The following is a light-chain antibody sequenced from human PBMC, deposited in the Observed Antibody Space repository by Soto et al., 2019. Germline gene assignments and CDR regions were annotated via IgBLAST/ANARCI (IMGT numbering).Light chain of an antibody. CDR1: QSVSSIY. CDR2: GAS. J-gene: IGKJ5*01. CDR3: QQYGSSSLT. Sequence: EIVLTQSPGTLSLSPGERATLSCRASQSVSSIYLAWYQQKPGQAPRLLIYGASSRATGIPDRFSGSGSGTDFTLTISILEPEDFAVYYSQQYGSSSLTFGQGTRLEIK. V-gene: IGKV3-20*01.